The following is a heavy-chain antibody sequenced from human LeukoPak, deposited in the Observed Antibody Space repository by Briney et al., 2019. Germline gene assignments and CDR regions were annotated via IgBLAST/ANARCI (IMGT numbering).Heavy chain of an antibody. Sequence: GGSLRLSCAASGFTFSTYTMSWVRQAPGKGLEWLSAISISGDDTYYADSVKGRFTISRDNSKNTLYLQMNSLSADDTAMYYCANEIRPNDYWGQGTLVTVSS. CDR3: ANEIRPNDY. CDR1: GFTFSTYT. CDR2: ISISGDDT. D-gene: IGHD4-17*01. V-gene: IGHV3-23*01. J-gene: IGHJ4*02.